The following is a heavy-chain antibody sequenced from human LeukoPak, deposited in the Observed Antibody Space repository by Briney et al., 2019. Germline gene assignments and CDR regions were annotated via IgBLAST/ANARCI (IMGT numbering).Heavy chain of an antibody. CDR2: INPNSGGT. D-gene: IGHD3-22*01. V-gene: IGHV1-2*02. Sequence: ASVKVSCKASGYTFTGYYMHWVRQAPGQGLEWMGWINPNSGGTNYAQKFQGRVTMTRDTSISTAYMELSRLRSDDTAVYYCARDYDSSGSYYYMDVWGKGATVTISS. CDR1: GYTFTGYY. CDR3: ARDYDSSGSYYYMDV. J-gene: IGHJ6*03.